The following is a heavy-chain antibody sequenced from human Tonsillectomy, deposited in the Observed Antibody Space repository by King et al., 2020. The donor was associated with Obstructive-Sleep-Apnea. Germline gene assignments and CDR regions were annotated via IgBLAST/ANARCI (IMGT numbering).Heavy chain of an antibody. D-gene: IGHD2/OR15-2a*01. J-gene: IGHJ4*02. V-gene: IGHV3-9*01. Sequence: EVQLVESGGGLVQPGRSLRLSCAASGFTFDDYAMHWVRQAPGKGLEWVSGISCNSGTIGYGASVKGRFTISRDNAKSSLYLQMNSLRAEDTALYYCARRGASAVSPFDYWGQGTLVTVSS. CDR2: ISCNSGTI. CDR1: GFTFDDYA. CDR3: ARRGASAVSPFDY.